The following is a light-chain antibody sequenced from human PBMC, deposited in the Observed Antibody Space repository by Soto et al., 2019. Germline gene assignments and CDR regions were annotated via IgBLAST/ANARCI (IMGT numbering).Light chain of an antibody. CDR3: QQYYSYPPN. J-gene: IGKJ4*01. CDR2: AAS. Sequence: AIRMTQSPSSFSASTGDRVTITCRASQGISSYLAWYQQKPGKAPKLLIYAASTLQSGVPSRFSGSGSGTDFTLTISCLQSEDFATYCCQQYYSYPPNFGGGTKVEIK. V-gene: IGKV1-8*01. CDR1: QGISSY.